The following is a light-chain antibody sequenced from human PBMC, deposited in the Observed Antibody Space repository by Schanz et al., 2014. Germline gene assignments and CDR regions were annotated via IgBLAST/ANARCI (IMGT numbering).Light chain of an antibody. Sequence: QSALTQPPSASGSPGQSVTISCTGTSSDVGGYNYVSWYQQHPGKAPKLMIYEVSKRPSGVPDRFSGSKSGNTASLTVSGLRPEDDADYFCSSYTTSSTVVFGGGTKVTVL. CDR1: SSDVGGYNY. CDR2: EVS. CDR3: SSYTTSSTVV. J-gene: IGLJ2*01. V-gene: IGLV2-8*01.